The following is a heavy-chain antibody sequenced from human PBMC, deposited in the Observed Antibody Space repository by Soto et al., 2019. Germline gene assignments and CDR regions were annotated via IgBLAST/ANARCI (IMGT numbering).Heavy chain of an antibody. Sequence: QVQLVESGGGVVQPGRSLRLSCGASGFKFSTYGMHWVRQAPGKGLEWVAVISYDGNNKDYADSVKGRFTISRDNYKNTSKLSMDSVTDADTALYYCAKGVVGYVFGVLDYYFGRDVGGEGTTVAVSP. D-gene: IGHD3-10*02. V-gene: IGHV3-30*18. CDR2: ISYDGNNK. J-gene: IGHJ6*04. CDR1: GFKFSTYG. CDR3: AKGVVGYVFGVLDYYFGRDV.